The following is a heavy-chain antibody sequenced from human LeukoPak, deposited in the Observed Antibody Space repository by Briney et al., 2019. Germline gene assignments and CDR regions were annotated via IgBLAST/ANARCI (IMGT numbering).Heavy chain of an antibody. V-gene: IGHV3-21*01. D-gene: IGHD4-17*01. CDR3: AITYGDYFDY. Sequence: GGSLRLSCAASGFTFSSYSMNWVRQAPGKGLEWVSAISGNSRSIFYTASVKGRFTISRDNAKNSLYLQMNSLRAEDTAVYYCAITYGDYFDYWGQGTLVTVSS. J-gene: IGHJ4*02. CDR1: GFTFSSYS. CDR2: ISGNSRSI.